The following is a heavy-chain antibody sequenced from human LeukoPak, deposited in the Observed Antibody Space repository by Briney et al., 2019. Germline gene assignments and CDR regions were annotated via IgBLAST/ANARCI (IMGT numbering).Heavy chain of an antibody. CDR1: GFTFGNFA. CDR2: ISGSGGAT. Sequence: SGGSLRLSCAASGFTFGNFAMSWVRPAPGKGLEWVSSISGSGGATYYVDSVKGRFTISRDNSKNTLYLQMNSLRAEDTAVYYCAKTPYSSDWYGYWFDPWGQGTLVTVSS. J-gene: IGHJ5*02. D-gene: IGHD6-13*01. V-gene: IGHV3-23*01. CDR3: AKTPYSSDWYGYWFDP.